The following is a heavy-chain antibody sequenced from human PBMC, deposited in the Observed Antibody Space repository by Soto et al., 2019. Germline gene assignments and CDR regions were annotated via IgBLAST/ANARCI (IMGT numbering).Heavy chain of an antibody. CDR3: ARTYSGSYYAAFDY. Sequence: ASVKVSCKAPGGTFSSYTISWVRQPPGQGLEWMGRIIPILGIANYAQKFQGRVTITADKSTSTAYMELSSLRSEDTAVYYCARTYSGSYYAAFDYWGQGTLVTVSS. D-gene: IGHD1-26*01. CDR2: IIPILGIA. CDR1: GGTFSSYT. J-gene: IGHJ4*02. V-gene: IGHV1-69*02.